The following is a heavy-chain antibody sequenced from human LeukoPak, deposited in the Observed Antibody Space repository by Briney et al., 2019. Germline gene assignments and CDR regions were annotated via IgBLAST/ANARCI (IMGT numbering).Heavy chain of an antibody. Sequence: GASVKVSCKASGYTFTSYDITWVRQAPGQGLEWMGWISAYNGNTNYAQKVQGRVTMTTDTSTSTAYMDLRSLRSDDTAVYYCARISHYYGSEIEYWGQGTLVTVPS. D-gene: IGHD3-10*01. CDR1: GYTFTSYD. CDR3: ARISHYYGSEIEY. J-gene: IGHJ4*02. CDR2: ISAYNGNT. V-gene: IGHV1-18*01.